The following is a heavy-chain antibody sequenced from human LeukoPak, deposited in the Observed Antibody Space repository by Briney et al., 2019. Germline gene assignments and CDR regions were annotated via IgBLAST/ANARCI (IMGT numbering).Heavy chain of an antibody. CDR2: IYYSGST. CDR1: GGSVSSYY. CDR3: ARVSPPWEQWLPRGYWYFDL. V-gene: IGHV4-59*08. D-gene: IGHD6-19*01. Sequence: SETLSLTCTVSGGSVSSYYWSWIRQPPGKGLEWIGYIYYSGSTNYNPSLKSRVTISVDTSKNQFSLKLSSVTAADTAVYYCARVSPPWEQWLPRGYWYFDLWGRGTLVTVSS. J-gene: IGHJ2*01.